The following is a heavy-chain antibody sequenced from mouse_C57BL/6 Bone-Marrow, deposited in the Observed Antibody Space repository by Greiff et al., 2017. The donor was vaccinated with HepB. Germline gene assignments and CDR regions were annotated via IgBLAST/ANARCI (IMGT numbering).Heavy chain of an antibody. CDR2: SRNKANDYTT. V-gene: IGHV7-1*01. CDR3: ARDALYDGMDY. CDR1: GFTFSDFY. J-gene: IGHJ4*01. D-gene: IGHD2-3*01. Sequence: EVQLVESGGGLVQSGRSLRLSCATSGFTFSDFYMEWVRQAPGKGLEWIAASRNKANDYTTEYSESVKGRFIVSRDTSQSILYLQMNALRAEDTAIYYCARDALYDGMDYWGQGTSVTVSS.